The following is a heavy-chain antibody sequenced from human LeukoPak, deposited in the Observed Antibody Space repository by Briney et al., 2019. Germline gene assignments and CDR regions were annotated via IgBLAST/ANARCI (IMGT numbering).Heavy chain of an antibody. CDR2: ISGSGGST. J-gene: IGHJ4*02. V-gene: IGHV3-23*01. CDR1: GFTFSSYA. D-gene: IGHD3-3*01. Sequence: GGSLRLSCAVSGFTFSSYAMIWVRQAPGKGLEWVSAISGSGGSTYYADSVKGRFTISRDNSKNTLYLQMNSLRAEDTAVYYCAKDPTYYDFWSGYYTGDYWGQGTLVTVSS. CDR3: AKDPTYYDFWSGYYTGDY.